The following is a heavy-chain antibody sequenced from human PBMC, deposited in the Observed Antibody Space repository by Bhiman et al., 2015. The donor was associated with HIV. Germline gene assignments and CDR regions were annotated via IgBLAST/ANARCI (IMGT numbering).Heavy chain of an antibody. D-gene: IGHD5-18*01. CDR3: AWGQLWLLS. CDR2: VNSDGSTA. CDR1: GFTFSNYW. V-gene: IGHV3-74*01. Sequence: EVRLVESGGGLVQPEGSLRLSCAASGFTFSNYWMHWVRQVPGKGLVWVSDVNSDGSTARYADSVKGRFTISRDNAKNTLYLQLNSLRAEDTAVYYCAWGQLWLLSWGQGTLVTVSS. J-gene: IGHJ4*02.